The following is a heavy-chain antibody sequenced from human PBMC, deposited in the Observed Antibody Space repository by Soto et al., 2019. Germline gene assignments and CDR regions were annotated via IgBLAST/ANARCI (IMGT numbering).Heavy chain of an antibody. CDR2: IIPIFGTA. Sequence: QVQLVQSGAEVKKPGSSVKVSCKASGGTFSSYAISWVRQAPGQGLEWMGGIIPIFGTANYAQKFQGRVTITADESTSTAYMELSSLRSEDTAVYYCARGGVVAAMDYYYGMDVWGQGTTVTVSS. J-gene: IGHJ6*02. D-gene: IGHD2-15*01. V-gene: IGHV1-69*01. CDR3: ARGGVVAAMDYYYGMDV. CDR1: GGTFSSYA.